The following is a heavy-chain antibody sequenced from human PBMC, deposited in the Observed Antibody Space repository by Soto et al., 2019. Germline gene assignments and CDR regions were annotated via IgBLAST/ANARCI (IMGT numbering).Heavy chain of an antibody. J-gene: IGHJ4*01. CDR2: IKSKIDGGTT. D-gene: IGHD4-17*01. V-gene: IGHV3-15*07. CDR1: VLTFTRAW. CDR3: TTDSDFTTTLARFDF. Sequence: GSLRLSCVVSVLTFTRAWINWVRQAPGKGLEWVGRIKSKIDGGTTDFAAPVKGRFAISRDDSRDIVYLQMGNLKIEDTAVYYCTTDSDFTTTLARFDFWGLGTLVTVSS.